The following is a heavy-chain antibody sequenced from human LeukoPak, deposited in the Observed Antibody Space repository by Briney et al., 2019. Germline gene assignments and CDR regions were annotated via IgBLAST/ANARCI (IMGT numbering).Heavy chain of an antibody. CDR3: AKDPHQRIAVAGYFDY. D-gene: IGHD6-19*01. V-gene: IGHV3-33*06. CDR2: IWYDGSNK. CDR1: GFTFSSYG. Sequence: GGSLRLSCAASGFTFSSYGMHWVRQAPGKGLEWVAVIWYDGSNKNYADSVKGRFTISRDNSKNTLYLQMNSLRVEDTAVYYCAKDPHQRIAVAGYFDYWGQGNLVTVSS. J-gene: IGHJ4*02.